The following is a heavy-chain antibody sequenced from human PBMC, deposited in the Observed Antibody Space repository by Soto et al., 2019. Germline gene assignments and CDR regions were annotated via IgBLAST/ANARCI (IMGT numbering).Heavy chain of an antibody. J-gene: IGHJ6*02. CDR3: ARAAVAARRRYDYYYYYGMDV. D-gene: IGHD6-6*01. Sequence: PSETLSLTCTVSCGSISSYYWSWIRQPAGKGLEWIGRIYTSGSTNYNPSLKSRVTMSVDTSKNQFSLKLSSVTAADTAVYYCARAAVAARRRYDYYYYYGMDVWGQGTTVTVSS. CDR1: CGSISSYY. V-gene: IGHV4-4*07. CDR2: IYTSGST.